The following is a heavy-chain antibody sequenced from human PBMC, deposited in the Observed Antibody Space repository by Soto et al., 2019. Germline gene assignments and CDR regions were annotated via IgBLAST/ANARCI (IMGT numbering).Heavy chain of an antibody. CDR2: ISYDGRSK. CDR1: GFTFSGYA. CDR3: ARDDGGMVRGVRKAGWFDP. J-gene: IGHJ5*02. D-gene: IGHD3-10*01. V-gene: IGHV3-30*04. Sequence: PGGSLRLSCAASGFTFSGYAMHWVRQAPGKGLEWVAVISYDGRSKNYADSVTGRFTISRDNSKSTVYLQMNSLRAEDTAVYHCARDDGGMVRGVRKAGWFDPWGQGTLVTVSS.